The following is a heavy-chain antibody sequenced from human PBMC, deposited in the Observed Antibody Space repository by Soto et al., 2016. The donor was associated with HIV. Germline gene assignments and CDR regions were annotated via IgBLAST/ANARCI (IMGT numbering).Heavy chain of an antibody. D-gene: IGHD4-17*01. CDR2: ISSSSSTK. V-gene: IGHV3-48*01. J-gene: IGHJ2*01. CDR3: ARRSNTVTTAYWYFDL. CDR1: GFAFNTYS. Sequence: EVQLVESGGDLVQPGGSLRLSCVASGFAFNTYSMNWVRQAPGKGLEWVSYISSSSSTKYYADSVKGRFTISRDNAKNSLYLQMNSLRAEDTAVYYCARRSNTVTTAYWYFDLWGLAPWSLSPQ.